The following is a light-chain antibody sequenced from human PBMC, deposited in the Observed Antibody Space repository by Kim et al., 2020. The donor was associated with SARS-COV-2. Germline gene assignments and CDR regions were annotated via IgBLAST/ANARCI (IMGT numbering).Light chain of an antibody. J-gene: IGLJ3*02. CDR3: QAWDSSTGV. Sequence: SYELTQPPSVSVSPGQTASITCPGDKLGDKYACWYQQKPGQSPVLVIYQDSKRPSGIPERFSGSNSGNTATLTIRGTQAMDEADYYCQAWDSSTGVFGGGTQLTVL. CDR2: QDS. CDR1: KLGDKY. V-gene: IGLV3-1*01.